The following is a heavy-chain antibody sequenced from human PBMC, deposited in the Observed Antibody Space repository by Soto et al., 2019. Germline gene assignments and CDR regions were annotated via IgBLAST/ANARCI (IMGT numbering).Heavy chain of an antibody. Sequence: GASVKVSCKASGYTFTGYYMHWVRQAPGQGLEWMGWINPNSGGTNYAQKFQGWVTMTRDTSISTAYMELSRLRSDDTAVYYCARHVRHCVNTNCYLSWFDPWGQGTLVTVSS. D-gene: IGHD2-2*01. J-gene: IGHJ5*02. CDR3: ARHVRHCVNTNCYLSWFDP. V-gene: IGHV1-2*04. CDR2: INPNSGGT. CDR1: GYTFTGYY.